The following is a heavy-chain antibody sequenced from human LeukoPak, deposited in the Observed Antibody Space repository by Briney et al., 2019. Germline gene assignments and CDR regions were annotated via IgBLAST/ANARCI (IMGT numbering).Heavy chain of an antibody. CDR1: GLTFSSHW. CDR3: ARGYSTTPNQNWFDP. CDR2: INTDGSSR. D-gene: IGHD2-8*01. Sequence: GGSLRLSCAASGLTFSSHWMHWVRQAPGKGLVWVSRINTDGSSRNYADSVKGRFTISRDNAKSTLYLQMDSLSAEDTAVYYCARGYSTTPNQNWFDPWGQGTLVTVSS. J-gene: IGHJ5*02. V-gene: IGHV3-74*01.